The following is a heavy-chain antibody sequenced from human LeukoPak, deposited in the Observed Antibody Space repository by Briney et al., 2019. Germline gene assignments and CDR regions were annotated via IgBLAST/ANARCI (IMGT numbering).Heavy chain of an antibody. CDR1: GFTFSSYG. J-gene: IGHJ4*02. D-gene: IGHD7-27*01. CDR2: IRYDGSNK. Sequence: GGSLRLSCAASGFTFSSYGMHWVRQAPGKGLEWVAFIRYDGSNKYYGDSVKGRFTISRDNSKNTLYLQVNSLRTEDTAVYYCVRSPGDGVDFDFWGQGTLVTVSS. V-gene: IGHV3-30*02. CDR3: VRSPGDGVDFDF.